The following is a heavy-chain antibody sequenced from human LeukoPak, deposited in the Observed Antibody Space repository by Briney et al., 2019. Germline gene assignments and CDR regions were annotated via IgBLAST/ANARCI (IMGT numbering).Heavy chain of an antibody. CDR3: AKGGYCGRPNCYFYYMDV. D-gene: IGHD2-15*01. Sequence: GGSLRLSCAASGFTFSDHAMTWVRQVPGKGLEWVSGISGRGGTTYSADYLKGRFTVSRDNSKNTLYLQMNDLRAEDTAEYFCAKGGYCGRPNCYFYYMDVWGKGTTVTVSS. CDR1: GFTFSDHA. CDR2: ISGRGGTT. V-gene: IGHV3-23*01. J-gene: IGHJ6*03.